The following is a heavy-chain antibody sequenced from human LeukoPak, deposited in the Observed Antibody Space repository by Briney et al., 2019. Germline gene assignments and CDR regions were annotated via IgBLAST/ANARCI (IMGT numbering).Heavy chain of an antibody. CDR1: GGTFSSYA. Sequence: SVKVSCKASGGTFSSYAISWVRQAPGQGLEWMGGIIPIFGTANYAQKFQGRVAITADESTSTAYMELSSLRSEDTAVYYCARVGDFWSGYYGADWGQGTLVTVSS. J-gene: IGHJ4*02. V-gene: IGHV1-69*13. CDR2: IIPIFGTA. D-gene: IGHD3-3*01. CDR3: ARVGDFWSGYYGAD.